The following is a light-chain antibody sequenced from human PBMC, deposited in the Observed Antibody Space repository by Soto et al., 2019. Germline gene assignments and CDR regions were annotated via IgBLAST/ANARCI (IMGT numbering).Light chain of an antibody. V-gene: IGLV2-14*03. CDR2: DVS. CDR3: SSYTSSSTLVV. J-gene: IGLJ2*01. Sequence: QSALTQPASVSGSPGQSITISCTGTSSDVGGYNYVSWYQQHPGKAPKVMIYDVSYRPLGVSNRFSGSKSGNTASLTISGLQVEDEADYYCSSYTSSSTLVVFGGGTKLTVL. CDR1: SSDVGGYNY.